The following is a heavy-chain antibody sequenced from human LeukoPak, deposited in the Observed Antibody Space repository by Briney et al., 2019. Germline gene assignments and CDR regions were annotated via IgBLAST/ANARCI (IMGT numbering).Heavy chain of an antibody. D-gene: IGHD3-3*02. CDR3: ARGVRSWGIGISFDY. CDR2: IYYSGST. Sequence: SQTLSLTCTVSGGSISSGGYYWSWIRQHPGKGLEWIGYIYYSGSTYYNPSLKSRVTISVDTSKNQFSLKLSSVTAADTAVYYCARGVRSWGIGISFDYWGQGTLVTVSS. CDR1: GGSISSGGYY. J-gene: IGHJ4*02. V-gene: IGHV4-31*03.